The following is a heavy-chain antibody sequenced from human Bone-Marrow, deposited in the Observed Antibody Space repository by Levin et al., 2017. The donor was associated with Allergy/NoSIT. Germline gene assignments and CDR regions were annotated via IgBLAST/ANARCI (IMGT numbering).Heavy chain of an antibody. CDR2: IYPGDSDT. D-gene: IGHD6-19*01. J-gene: IGHJ5*02. Sequence: LGESLKISCEGSGYSFTNYWIGWVRQMPGKGLEWMGIIYPGDSDTKYSPSFQGRVTISADKSINAAYLQWNSLKASDTAMYYCARHGASSSSGWYDNWFDRWGQGTLVTVSS. V-gene: IGHV5-51*01. CDR1: GYSFTNYW. CDR3: ARHGASSSSGWYDNWFDR.